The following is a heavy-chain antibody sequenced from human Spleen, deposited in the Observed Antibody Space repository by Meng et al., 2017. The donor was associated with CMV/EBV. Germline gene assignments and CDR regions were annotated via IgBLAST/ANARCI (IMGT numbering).Heavy chain of an antibody. D-gene: IGHD1-1*01. J-gene: IGHJ4*02. Sequence: GGSLRLSCAASGFNFKTYWMTWVRQAPGKGLEWVANIKEDGTEKNYVDSVKGRFTISRDNVKNSVYLQMNSLRADDTAVYYCANVGSSTRLERDWGQGTLVTVSS. CDR2: IKEDGTEK. V-gene: IGHV3-7*01. CDR3: ANVGSSTRLERD. CDR1: GFNFKTYW.